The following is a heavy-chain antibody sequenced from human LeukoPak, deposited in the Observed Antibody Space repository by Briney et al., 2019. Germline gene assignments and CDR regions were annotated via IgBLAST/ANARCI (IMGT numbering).Heavy chain of an antibody. D-gene: IGHD5-18*01. CDR3: AKDRYSYAFEYSGS. Sequence: GGSLRLSCAASGFTFSSYGMHWVRQAPGKGLDWVAVISNDGSKKYYADSVKGRFTISRDNSKNTLSLQVSSLRTEDTAVYYCAKDRYSYAFEYSGSWGQGTLVTVSS. CDR1: GFTFSSYG. CDR2: ISNDGSKK. V-gene: IGHV3-30*18. J-gene: IGHJ5*02.